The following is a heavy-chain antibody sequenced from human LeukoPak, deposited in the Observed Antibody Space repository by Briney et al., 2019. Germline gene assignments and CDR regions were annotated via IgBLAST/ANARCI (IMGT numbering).Heavy chain of an antibody. J-gene: IGHJ4*02. V-gene: IGHV7-4-1*02. CDR1: GYTFTSYA. CDR2: INTNTGNP. CDR3: ARESSIVVVPAALDI. D-gene: IGHD2-2*01. Sequence: ASVKVSCKASGYTFTSYAMNWVRQAPGQGLEWMGWINTNTGNPTYAQGLTGRFVFSLDTSVSTAYLQISSLKAEDTAVYYCARESSIVVVPAALDIWGQGTLVTVSS.